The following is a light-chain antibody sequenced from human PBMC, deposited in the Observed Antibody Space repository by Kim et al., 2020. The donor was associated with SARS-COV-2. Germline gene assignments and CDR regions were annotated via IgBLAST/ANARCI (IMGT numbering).Light chain of an antibody. J-gene: IGLJ2*01. CDR1: KLGDKY. V-gene: IGLV3-1*01. Sequence: SYELTQPPSVSVSPGQTASITCSGDKLGDKYACWYQQNPGQSPVLVIYQDSKWPSGIPERFSGSNSGNTATLTISGTQAMDEADYYCQAWDSSTVVFGGGTQLTVL. CDR2: QDS. CDR3: QAWDSSTVV.